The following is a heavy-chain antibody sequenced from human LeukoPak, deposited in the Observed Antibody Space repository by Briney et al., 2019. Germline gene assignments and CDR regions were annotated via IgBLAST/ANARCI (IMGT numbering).Heavy chain of an antibody. Sequence: GGSLRLSCAASGFSFSSYWMTWVRQAPGRGLEFVANIREDGNEKYYMDSMKGRLTISRDNAKNSLFLQMSGLRAEDTAVYYCMTELLGYRGQGTLVTVSS. CDR2: IREDGNEK. V-gene: IGHV3-7*03. D-gene: IGHD1-14*01. J-gene: IGHJ4*02. CDR1: GFSFSSYW. CDR3: MTELLGY.